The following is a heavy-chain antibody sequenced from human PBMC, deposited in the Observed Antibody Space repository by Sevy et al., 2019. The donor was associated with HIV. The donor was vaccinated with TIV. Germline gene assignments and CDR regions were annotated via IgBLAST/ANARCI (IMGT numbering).Heavy chain of an antibody. CDR2: INGKGRST. Sequence: GGSLRLSCAASEFIFSDYAMNWVRQTPGKGLEWVSSINGKGRSTHYADSVKGRFTISRDNSKNNLYLQMNSLRAEDTAVYYCAKDRVSGTYYTGDFDYWGQGTLVTVSS. CDR1: EFIFSDYA. V-gene: IGHV3-23*01. CDR3: AKDRVSGTYYTGDFDY. J-gene: IGHJ4*02. D-gene: IGHD3-10*01.